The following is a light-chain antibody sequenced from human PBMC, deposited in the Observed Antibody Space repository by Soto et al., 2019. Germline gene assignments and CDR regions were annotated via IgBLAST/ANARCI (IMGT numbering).Light chain of an antibody. Sequence: DIQMTQSPSSLSASVGDTVTITCRASQSVSAYLNWYQHKQGKAPKLLIYAVSSLQTGVPSRFSASGSGTDFTLPISSLQPEDSETYYSQQSYGLSITFGQGTRLDIK. CDR1: QSVSAY. V-gene: IGKV1-39*01. J-gene: IGKJ5*01. CDR2: AVS. CDR3: QQSYGLSIT.